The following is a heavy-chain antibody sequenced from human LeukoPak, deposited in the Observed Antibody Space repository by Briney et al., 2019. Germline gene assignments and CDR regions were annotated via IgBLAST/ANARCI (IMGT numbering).Heavy chain of an antibody. CDR1: GGTFSSYA. D-gene: IGHD3-3*01. J-gene: IGHJ6*02. Sequence: ASVKVSCKASGGTFSSYAISWVRQAPGQGLEWMGRIIPILGIANHAQKFQGRVTITADKSTSTAYMELSSLRSEDTAVYYCAKTTCRRFLEWLCPSYGMDVWGQGTTVTVSS. V-gene: IGHV1-69*04. CDR2: IIPILGIA. CDR3: AKTTCRRFLEWLCPSYGMDV.